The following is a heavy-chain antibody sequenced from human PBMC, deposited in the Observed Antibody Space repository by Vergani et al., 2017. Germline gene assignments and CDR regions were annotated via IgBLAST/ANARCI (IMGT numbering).Heavy chain of an antibody. J-gene: IGHJ6*03. CDR2: IYHSGST. V-gene: IGHV4-30-2*02. CDR3: ARRLGEGGAVAGDYYYYMDV. D-gene: IGHD6-19*01. CDR1: GGSISSGGYS. Sequence: QLQLQESGSGLVKPSQTLSLTCAVSGGSISSGGYSWSWIRQPPGKGLEWIGYIYHSGSTYYNPSLKSRVTISVDRSKNQFSLKLSSVTAADTAVYYCARRLGEGGAVAGDYYYYMDVWGKGTTVTVSS.